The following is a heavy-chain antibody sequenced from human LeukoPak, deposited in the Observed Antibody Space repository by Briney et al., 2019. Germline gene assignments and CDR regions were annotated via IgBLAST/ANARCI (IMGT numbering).Heavy chain of an antibody. J-gene: IGHJ4*02. D-gene: IGHD3-22*01. V-gene: IGHV1-3*01. CDR1: GYTFTSYA. CDR2: INAGNGNT. Sequence: ASVRVSCKASGYTFTSYAMHWVRQAPGQRLEWMGWINAGNGNTKYSQKFQGRVTITRDTSASTAYMELSSLRSEDTAVYYCARTWVGDYYDSSGYFDYWGQGTLVTVSS. CDR3: ARTWVGDYYDSSGYFDY.